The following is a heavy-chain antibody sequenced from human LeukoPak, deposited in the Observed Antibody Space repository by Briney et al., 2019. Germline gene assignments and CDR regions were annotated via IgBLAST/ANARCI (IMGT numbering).Heavy chain of an antibody. Sequence: PGGSLRLSCAASGFTFSSYSMNWVRQAPGKGLEWIGSIYYTGITYYNLSLKSRVTISVDTSKNQFSLKLSSVTAADTAVYYCAREGRSSSSVYYYYYYMDVWGKGTTVTVSS. J-gene: IGHJ6*03. CDR1: GFTFSSYS. D-gene: IGHD6-6*01. CDR2: IYYTGIT. V-gene: IGHV4-38-2*02. CDR3: AREGRSSSSVYYYYYYMDV.